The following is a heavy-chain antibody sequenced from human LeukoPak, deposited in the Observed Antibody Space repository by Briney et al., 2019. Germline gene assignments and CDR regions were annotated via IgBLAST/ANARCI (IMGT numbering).Heavy chain of an antibody. D-gene: IGHD2-2*01. CDR2: ISCYNGDT. CDR3: ARDPSNTSGYYVYHDY. Sequence: GASVKGSCKASGYTFNKYGISWVRQAPGQGLEWMGWISCYNGDTRYAQKFQGGVTMTTDTSTSTVHMELRSLRSDDTAVYYCARDPSNTSGYYVYHDYWGQGALVTVSS. V-gene: IGHV1-18*01. CDR1: GYTFNKYG. J-gene: IGHJ4*02.